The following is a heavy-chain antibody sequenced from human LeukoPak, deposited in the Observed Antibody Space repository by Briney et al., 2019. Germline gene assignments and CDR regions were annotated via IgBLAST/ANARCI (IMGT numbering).Heavy chain of an antibody. CDR1: GFTFSSYW. CDR2: IKQDGSEK. J-gene: IGHJ4*02. Sequence: PGGSLRLSCAAPGFTFSSYWMSWVRQAPGKGLEWVANIKQDGSEKYYVDSVKGRFTISRDNAKNSLYLQMNSLRAEDTAVYYCARLTTTDYWGQGTLVTVSS. CDR3: ARLTTTDY. V-gene: IGHV3-7*01. D-gene: IGHD4-11*01.